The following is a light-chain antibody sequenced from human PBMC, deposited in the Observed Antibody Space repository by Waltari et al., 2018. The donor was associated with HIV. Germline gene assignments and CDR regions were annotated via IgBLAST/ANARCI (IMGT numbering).Light chain of an antibody. V-gene: IGLV1-44*01. CDR2: RDN. CDR3: ATWDDRDDNLSSFYV. J-gene: IGLJ1*01. Sequence: QSVLTQPPSASGTPGQRVTISCSGSDSNIGSNTVTWYQQLPGMAPKLPIFRDNQRPLGVPDRFSGSKAGTSASLDISGLQSEDEADYYCATWDDRDDNLSSFYVFATGTKVTVL. CDR1: DSNIGSNT.